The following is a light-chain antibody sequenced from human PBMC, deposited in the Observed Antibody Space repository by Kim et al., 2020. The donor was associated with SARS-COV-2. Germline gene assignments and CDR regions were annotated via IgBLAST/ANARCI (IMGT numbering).Light chain of an antibody. CDR3: GAWDNSLSAVI. CDR2: DND. Sequence: QSVLTQPPSVSAAPGQKVTISCSGSSSNIGKNYVSWYQQFPGTAPKLLIYDNDKRAAGIPDRFFGSKSGTSATLGITGLQTGDEADYYCGAWDNSLSAVIFGGGTQLTVL. V-gene: IGLV1-51*01. CDR1: SSNIGKNY. J-gene: IGLJ2*01.